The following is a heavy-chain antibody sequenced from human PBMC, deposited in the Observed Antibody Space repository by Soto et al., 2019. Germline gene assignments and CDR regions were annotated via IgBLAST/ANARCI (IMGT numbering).Heavy chain of an antibody. J-gene: IGHJ4*02. CDR2: IIPIFGTA. CDR3: ARDHDCSGGSCYSF. V-gene: IGHV1-69*13. D-gene: IGHD2-15*01. Sequence: SVKVSCKASEGTFSSYAISWVRQAPGQGLEWMGGIIPIFGTANYAQKFQGRVTITADESTSTAYMELSSLRSEDTAVYYCARDHDCSGGSCYSFWGQGTLVTVSS. CDR1: EGTFSSYA.